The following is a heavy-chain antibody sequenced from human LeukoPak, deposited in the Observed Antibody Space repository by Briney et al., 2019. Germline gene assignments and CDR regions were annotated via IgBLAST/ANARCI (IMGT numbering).Heavy chain of an antibody. CDR3: ASLRPRQQLVVDH. D-gene: IGHD6-13*01. V-gene: IGHV3-48*03. CDR2: NSGSGSTM. CDR1: GFTFSSYE. J-gene: IGHJ4*02. Sequence: GGSLRLSCAASGFTFSSYEMNWVRQAPGKGLEWISYNSGSGSTMYYADSVKGRFTISRDNAKNSLYLQMNSPRTEDTAVYYCASLRPRQQLVVDHWGQGTLVTVSS.